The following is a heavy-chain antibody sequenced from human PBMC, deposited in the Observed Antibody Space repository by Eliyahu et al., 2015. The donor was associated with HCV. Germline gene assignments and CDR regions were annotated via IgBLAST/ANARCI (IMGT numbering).Heavy chain of an antibody. Sequence: QVQLQESGPGLVKPSETLSLTCAVXGGXXSSYYWSWIRQPAGKGLEWIGRIYTSGSTNYNPSLKSRVTMSVDTSKNQFSLKLSSVTAADTAVYYCARGPYSSSWYRTNYYYGMDXWGQGTTVTVSS. V-gene: IGHV4-4*07. J-gene: IGHJ6*02. CDR3: ARGPYSSSWYRTNYYYGMDX. D-gene: IGHD6-13*01. CDR2: IYTSGST. CDR1: GGXXSSYY.